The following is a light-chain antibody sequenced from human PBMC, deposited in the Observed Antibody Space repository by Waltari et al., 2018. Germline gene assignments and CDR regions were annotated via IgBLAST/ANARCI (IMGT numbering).Light chain of an antibody. Sequence: DVVMTQSPLSLPVTLGQPASISCRSSQSLVHSDGNTYLNWFHQRPGQSPRRLIYKVSNRDSGVPDRFSGSGSGTEFTLTISSLQPDDFATYYCQQYNSYSYSFGQGTKLEIK. J-gene: IGKJ2*03. CDR1: QSLVHSDGNTY. CDR2: KVS. V-gene: IGKV2-30*02. CDR3: QQYNSYSYS.